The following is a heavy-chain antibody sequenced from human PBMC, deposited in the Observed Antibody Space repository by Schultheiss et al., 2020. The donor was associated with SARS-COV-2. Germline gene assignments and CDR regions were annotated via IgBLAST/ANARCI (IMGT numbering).Heavy chain of an antibody. V-gene: IGHV4-28*02. D-gene: IGHD3-10*01. CDR3: ARGGSTSQRITGFDP. CDR2: IDYSGRI. CDR1: GYSIISSNW. J-gene: IGHJ5*02. Sequence: SQTLSLTCAVSGYSIISSNWWGWIRQPPGKGLEWIGYIDYSGRIFYNPSLDSRLTISGDTSRNQFSLKLNSVTAADTAVYYCARGGSTSQRITGFDPWGQGTLVTVSS.